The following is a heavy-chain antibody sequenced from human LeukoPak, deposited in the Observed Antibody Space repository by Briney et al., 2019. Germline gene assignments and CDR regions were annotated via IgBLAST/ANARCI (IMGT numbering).Heavy chain of an antibody. V-gene: IGHV3-21*06. CDR1: GFTFTSYS. J-gene: IGHJ4*02. D-gene: IGHD4-17*01. Sequence: GGSLRLSCAASGFTFTSYSMNWVRRAPGKGLEWVSSISSSSSYIYYADSVKGRFTISRDNAKNSLYLQMNSLRAEDTAVFYCARASAYGDYEGGCELDYWGQGTLVTVSS. CDR3: ARASAYGDYEGGCELDY. CDR2: ISSSSSYI.